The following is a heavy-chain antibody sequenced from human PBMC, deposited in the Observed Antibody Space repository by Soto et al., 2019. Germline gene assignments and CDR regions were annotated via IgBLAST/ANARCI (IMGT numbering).Heavy chain of an antibody. D-gene: IGHD6-19*01. CDR3: ARLKIAVAEIDY. J-gene: IGHJ4*02. V-gene: IGHV4-39*01. CDR1: GGSISSSSYY. CDR2: IYYSGST. Sequence: SETLSLTCTVSGGSISSSSYYWGWIRQPPGKGLEWIGSIYYSGSTYYNPSLKSRVTISVDTSKNQFSLKLSSVTAADTAVYYCARLKIAVAEIDYWGQGTLVTVSS.